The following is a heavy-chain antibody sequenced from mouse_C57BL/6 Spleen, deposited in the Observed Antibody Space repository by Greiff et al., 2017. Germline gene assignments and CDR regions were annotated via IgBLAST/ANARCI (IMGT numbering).Heavy chain of an antibody. Sequence: EVQLQQSGPELVKPGASVKIPCKASGYTFTDYNMDWVKQSHGKSLGWIGDINPNNGGTIYNQKFKGKATLTVDKSSSTAYMELRSLTSEDTAVYYCARAIYYDYEHWFAYWGQGTLVTVSA. V-gene: IGHV1-18*01. D-gene: IGHD2-4*01. CDR2: INPNNGGT. CDR3: ARAIYYDYEHWFAY. CDR1: GYTFTDYN. J-gene: IGHJ3*01.